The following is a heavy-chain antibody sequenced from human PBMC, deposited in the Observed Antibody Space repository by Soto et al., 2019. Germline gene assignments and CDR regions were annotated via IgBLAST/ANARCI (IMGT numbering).Heavy chain of an antibody. V-gene: IGHV4-34*01. CDR1: GGSFSGYY. D-gene: IGHD2-2*02. Sequence: KPSETLSLTCAVYGGSFSGYYWSWIRQPPGKGLEWIGEINHSGSTNYNPSLKSRVTISVDTSKNQFSLKLSSVTAADTAVYYCAVGMIVVVPAAIPAPPDYWGQGTLVTVSS. CDR2: INHSGST. CDR3: AVGMIVVVPAAIPAPPDY. J-gene: IGHJ4*02.